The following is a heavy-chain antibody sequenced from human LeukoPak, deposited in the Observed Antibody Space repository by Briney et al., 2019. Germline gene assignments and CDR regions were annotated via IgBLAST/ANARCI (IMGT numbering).Heavy chain of an antibody. CDR3: ARDPPAAGQTLNAFDI. D-gene: IGHD2-15*01. CDR2: TYYRSKWYN. CDR1: GDSVSSNSAA. Sequence: SQTLSLTCAISGDSVSSNSAAWNWIRRSPSSGLEWLGRTYYRSKWYNDYAVSVKSRVSIKPDTSKNQFSLQLSSVTPEDTAMYFCARDPPAAGQTLNAFDIWGQGTMVTVSS. J-gene: IGHJ3*02. V-gene: IGHV6-1*01.